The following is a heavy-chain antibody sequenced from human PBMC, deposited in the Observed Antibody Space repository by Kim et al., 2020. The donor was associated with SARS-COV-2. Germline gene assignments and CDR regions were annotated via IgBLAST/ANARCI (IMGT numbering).Heavy chain of an antibody. CDR3: ASAGFLYGMDV. J-gene: IGHJ6*02. CDR2: IYYSGST. V-gene: IGHV4-39*01. Sequence: SETLSLTCTVSGGSISSSSYYWGWIRQPPGKGLEWIGSIYYSGSTYYNPSLKSRVTISVDTSKNQFSLKLSSVTAADTAVYYCASAGFLYGMDVWGQGTTVTVSS. CDR1: GGSISSSSYY.